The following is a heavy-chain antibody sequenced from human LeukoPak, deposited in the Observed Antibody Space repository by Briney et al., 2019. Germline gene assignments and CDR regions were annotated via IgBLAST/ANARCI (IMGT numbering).Heavy chain of an antibody. CDR1: GGSISSYY. V-gene: IGHV4-59*08. Sequence: SETLSLTCTVSGGSISSYYWSWIRQPPGKGLEWIGYIYYSGSTNYDPSLKSRVTISVDTSKNQFSLKLSSVTAADTAVYYCARHRPNYYDSSGSFDYWGQGTLVTVSS. J-gene: IGHJ4*02. D-gene: IGHD3-22*01. CDR2: IYYSGST. CDR3: ARHRPNYYDSSGSFDY.